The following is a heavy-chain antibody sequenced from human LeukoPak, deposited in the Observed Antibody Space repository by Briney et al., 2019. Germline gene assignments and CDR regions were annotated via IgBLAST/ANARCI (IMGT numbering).Heavy chain of an antibody. J-gene: IGHJ3*02. V-gene: IGHV3-7*03. CDR3: ARSDYHGSGSHTVFDAFDI. D-gene: IGHD3-10*01. Sequence: GGSLRLSCAASGFTFSSYWMSWVRQAPGKGLEWVANINQDGKKRYYVDSVKGRFTISRDNAKNSLYLQMNSLTAEDTAVYYCARSDYHGSGSHTVFDAFDIWGQGTRVTVSS. CDR2: INQDGKKR. CDR1: GFTFSSYW.